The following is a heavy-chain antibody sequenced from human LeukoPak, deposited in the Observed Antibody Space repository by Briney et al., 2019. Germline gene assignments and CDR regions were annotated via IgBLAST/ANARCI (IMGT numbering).Heavy chain of an antibody. D-gene: IGHD3-10*01. J-gene: IGHJ4*02. CDR1: GYSISSGYY. CDR3: ASSPRVWFGELLYRYFDY. V-gene: IGHV4-38-2*02. Sequence: SETLSLTCTVSGYSISSGYYWGWIRQPPGKGLEWIGEINHSGSTNYNPSLKSRVTISVDTSKNQFSLKLSSVTAADTAVYYCASSPRVWFGELLYRYFDYWGQGTLVTVSS. CDR2: INHSGST.